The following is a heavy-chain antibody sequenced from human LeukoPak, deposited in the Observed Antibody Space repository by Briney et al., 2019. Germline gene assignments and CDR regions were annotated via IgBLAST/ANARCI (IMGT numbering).Heavy chain of an antibody. V-gene: IGHV1-2*02. CDR3: ARDSYSGYDSAGFDY. D-gene: IGHD5-12*01. Sequence: ASVKVSCKASGYTFTGYYMHWVRQAPGQGLEWMGWINPNSGGTNYAQKFQGRVTMTRDTSISTAYMELSRLRSDDTAVYYCARDSYSGYDSAGFDYWGQGTTVPVSS. CDR1: GYTFTGYY. J-gene: IGHJ4*02. CDR2: INPNSGGT.